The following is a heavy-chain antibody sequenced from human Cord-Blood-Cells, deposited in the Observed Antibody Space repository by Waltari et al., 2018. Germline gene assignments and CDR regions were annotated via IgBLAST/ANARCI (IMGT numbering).Heavy chain of an antibody. CDR3: ARARLGAADAFDI. V-gene: IGHV4-59*11. CDR2: IYYSGGT. J-gene: IGHJ3*02. D-gene: IGHD3-10*01. CDR1: GGSISSHY. Sequence: QVQLQESGPGLVKPSETLSLTCTVSGGSISSHYWSWIRQPPGKGREWIGNIYYSGGTNSNPSRRSRVTISVDTSKNQFSLKLSSVTTADTAVYYCARARLGAADAFDIWGQGTMVTVSS.